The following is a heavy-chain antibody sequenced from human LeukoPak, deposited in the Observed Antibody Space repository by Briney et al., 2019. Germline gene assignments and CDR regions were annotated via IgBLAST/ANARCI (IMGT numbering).Heavy chain of an antibody. Sequence: SGGSLRLSCAASGFTFSSHALSWVRQAPGKGLEWVSSLSGSGYNTYYADSVKGRFTISRDNSKNTVYLQMNSPRAEDTAVYYCAKDPYGTRYFDYWGQGTLVTVSS. V-gene: IGHV3-23*01. D-gene: IGHD2-2*01. CDR3: AKDPYGTRYFDY. CDR1: GFTFSSHA. J-gene: IGHJ4*02. CDR2: LSGSGYNT.